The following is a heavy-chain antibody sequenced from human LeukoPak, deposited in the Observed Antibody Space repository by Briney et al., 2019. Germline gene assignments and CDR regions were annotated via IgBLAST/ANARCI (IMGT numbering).Heavy chain of an antibody. CDR3: AKDVGYSSGWFGWFDP. V-gene: IGHV3-7*03. D-gene: IGHD6-19*01. J-gene: IGHJ5*02. Sequence: GGSLRLSCAASGFTFSSYWMSWVRQAPGKGLEWVANIKQDGSEKYYVDSVKGRFTIPRDNAKNSLYLQMNSLRAEDTAVYYCAKDVGYSSGWFGWFDPWGQGTLVTVSS. CDR1: GFTFSSYW. CDR2: IKQDGSEK.